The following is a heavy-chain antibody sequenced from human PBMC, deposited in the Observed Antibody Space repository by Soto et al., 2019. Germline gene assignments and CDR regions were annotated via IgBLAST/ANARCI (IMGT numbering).Heavy chain of an antibody. CDR1: GYTFTSYG. CDR3: ARPRYSGSYSGCLDY. CDR2: ISAYKGNT. Sequence: QVQLVQSGAEVKKPGASVKVSCKASGYTFTSYGISWVRQAPGQGLEWMGWISAYKGNTNYAQKLQGRVTMTTDTSTSTAYMELRSLRSDDTAVYYCARPRYSGSYSGCLDYWGQGTLVTVSS. D-gene: IGHD1-26*01. J-gene: IGHJ4*02. V-gene: IGHV1-18*01.